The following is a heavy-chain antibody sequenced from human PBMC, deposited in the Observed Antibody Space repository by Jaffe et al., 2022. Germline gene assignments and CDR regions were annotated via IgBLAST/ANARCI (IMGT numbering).Heavy chain of an antibody. CDR2: INAGNGNT. CDR1: GYTFTSYA. V-gene: IGHV1-3*01. CDR3: ARDRQPETYYYYYYYMDV. J-gene: IGHJ6*03. D-gene: IGHD2-2*01. Sequence: QVQLVQSGAEVKKPGASVKVSCKASGYTFTSYAMHWVRQAPGQRLEWMGWINAGNGNTKYSQKFQGRVTITRDTSASTAYMELSSLRSEDTAVYYCARDRQPETYYYYYYYMDVWGKGTTVTVSS.